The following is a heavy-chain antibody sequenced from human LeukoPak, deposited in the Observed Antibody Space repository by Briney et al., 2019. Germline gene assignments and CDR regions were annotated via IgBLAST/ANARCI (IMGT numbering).Heavy chain of an antibody. Sequence: PGGSLRLSCVASGFSFRRHWMSWVRQAPGKGLEWVANINQHGGEEYYVDSAKGRFTVSRDNAKNSLYLQVNSLRVEDTAVYFCARDGVAPGIYFDSWGQGTLVTVSS. D-gene: IGHD2-2*01. CDR2: INQHGGEE. J-gene: IGHJ4*02. CDR3: ARDGVAPGIYFDS. V-gene: IGHV3-7*05. CDR1: GFSFRRHW.